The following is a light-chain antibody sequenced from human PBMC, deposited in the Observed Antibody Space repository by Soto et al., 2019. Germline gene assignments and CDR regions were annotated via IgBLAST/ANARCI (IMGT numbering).Light chain of an antibody. CDR2: DTN. J-gene: IGLJ3*02. V-gene: IGLV7-46*01. CDR1: TGAVTSGHY. Sequence: QTVGTQEPSQTMSPGGTVTLTCDSSTGAVTSGHYPYWFQQKPGQAPRTLIYDTNNKHSWTPARFSGSLLGGKAALTLSGAQPEDKAEYYCLLFYSGPRVFGGGTKVTFL. CDR3: LLFYSGPRV.